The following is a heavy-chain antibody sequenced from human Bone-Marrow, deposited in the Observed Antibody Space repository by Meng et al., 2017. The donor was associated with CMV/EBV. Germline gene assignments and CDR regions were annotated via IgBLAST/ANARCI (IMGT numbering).Heavy chain of an antibody. CDR3: AIRWRYGNGPYFDY. V-gene: IGHV5-51*01. D-gene: IGHD2-8*01. CDR2: INLGDSDT. Sequence: GESLKISCKYFGYSFTNCWIGWVRQMPGKGLEWMGIINLGDSDTQYRASFQGQVTISADKSINTAYLQWGSLKASDTAMYYCAIRWRYGNGPYFDYWGQGELVNFAS. J-gene: IGHJ4*02. CDR1: GYSFTNCW.